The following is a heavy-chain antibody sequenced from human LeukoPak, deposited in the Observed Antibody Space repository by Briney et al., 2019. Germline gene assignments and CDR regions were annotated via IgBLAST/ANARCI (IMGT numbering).Heavy chain of an antibody. J-gene: IGHJ4*02. V-gene: IGHV5-51*01. CDR1: GYSFTSYW. CDR2: IYHGDSDI. Sequence: GEPLKISCKGSGYSFTSYWIAWVRRMPGKGLEWMGIIYHGDSDIRYSPSFQGQVTISADKSISTAYLQWSSLKASDTAMYYCARRQGCSSTSCPPDYWGQGTLVTVSP. CDR3: ARRQGCSSTSCPPDY. D-gene: IGHD2-2*01.